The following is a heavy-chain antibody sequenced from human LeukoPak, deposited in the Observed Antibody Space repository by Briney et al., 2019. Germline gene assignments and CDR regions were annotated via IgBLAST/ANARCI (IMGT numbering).Heavy chain of an antibody. V-gene: IGHV3-7*01. CDR3: AIDPYHSSGSYYAALCL. CDR2: IKEDGREV. D-gene: IGHD3-22*01. CDR1: GFTFSFSW. J-gene: IGHJ3*01. Sequence: GGSLRLSCAASGFTFSFSWMTSVRQAPGKGLEWVANIKEDGREVYYVDSVKGRFTISRDNAKSSLFLQMNNLRAEDTAVYYCAIDPYHSSGSYYAALCLLGQGTMVAVSS.